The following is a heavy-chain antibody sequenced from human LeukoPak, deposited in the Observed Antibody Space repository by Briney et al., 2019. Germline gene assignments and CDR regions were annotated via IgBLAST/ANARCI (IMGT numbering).Heavy chain of an antibody. D-gene: IGHD6-13*01. CDR3: AKGVSSSWLFGY. Sequence: GGSLRLSCAASGFTFSSYAMSWVRQAPGKGLEWVSAISAGGGSTYYADSVKGRFTISRDNAKNSLYLQMNSLRAEDTALYYCAKGVSSSWLFGYWGQGTLVTVSS. CDR2: ISAGGGST. V-gene: IGHV3-23*01. CDR1: GFTFSSYA. J-gene: IGHJ4*02.